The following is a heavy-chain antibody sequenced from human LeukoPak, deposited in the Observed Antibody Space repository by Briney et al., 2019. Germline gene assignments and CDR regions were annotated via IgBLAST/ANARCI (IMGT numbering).Heavy chain of an antibody. D-gene: IGHD3-10*01. V-gene: IGHV4-34*01. CDR2: INHSGST. J-gene: IGHJ4*02. Sequence: KPSETLSLTCAVYGGSFSGYYWSWIRQPPGKGLEWIGEINHSGSTNYNPSLKSRVTISVDTSKNQFSLNLSSVTAADTAVYCCARHGRLALVRDYFDYWGQGILVTVSS. CDR3: ARHGRLALVRDYFDY. CDR1: GGSFSGYY.